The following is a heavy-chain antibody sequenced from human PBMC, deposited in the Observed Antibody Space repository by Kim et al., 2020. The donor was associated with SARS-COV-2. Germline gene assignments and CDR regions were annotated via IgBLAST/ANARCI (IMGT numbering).Heavy chain of an antibody. Sequence: SVEGRFTISRDNSKNTLYLQMNSLRAEDTAVYYFAKLRGSGYYVSYYFDYWGQGTLVTVSS. D-gene: IGHD3-10*02. CDR3: AKLRGSGYYVSYYFDY. J-gene: IGHJ4*02. V-gene: IGHV3-23*01.